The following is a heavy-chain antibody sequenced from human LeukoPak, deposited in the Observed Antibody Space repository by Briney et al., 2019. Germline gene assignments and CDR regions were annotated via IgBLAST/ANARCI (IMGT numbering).Heavy chain of an antibody. J-gene: IGHJ5*02. CDR3: ASTFGSGKINWFDP. Sequence: PSETLSLTCTVSGYSISSGYYWGWIRQSPGKGLEWIGSFYHSGSTYYNPSLKSRAIISLDTSENQFSLKLSSVTAADTAVYYCASTFGSGKINWFDPWGQGTLVTVSS. V-gene: IGHV4-38-2*02. CDR2: FYHSGST. CDR1: GYSISSGYY. D-gene: IGHD3-10*01.